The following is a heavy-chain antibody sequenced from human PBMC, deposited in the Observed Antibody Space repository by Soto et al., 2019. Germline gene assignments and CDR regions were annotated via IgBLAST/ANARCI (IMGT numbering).Heavy chain of an antibody. CDR2: ISYDGSNK. D-gene: IGHD5-18*01. Sequence: GGSLRLSCAASGFTFSSYAMHWVRQAPGKGLEWVAVISYDGSNKYYADSVKGRFTISRDNSKNTLYLQMNSLRAEDTAVYYCARGGPGIHYYYYGMDVWGQGTTVTVSS. V-gene: IGHV3-30-3*01. J-gene: IGHJ6*02. CDR3: ARGGPGIHYYYYGMDV. CDR1: GFTFSSYA.